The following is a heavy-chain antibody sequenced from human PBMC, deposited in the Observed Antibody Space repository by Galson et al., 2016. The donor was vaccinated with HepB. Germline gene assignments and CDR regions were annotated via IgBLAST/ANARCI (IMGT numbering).Heavy chain of an antibody. V-gene: IGHV5-51*01. CDR1: GYSFTTYW. CDR2: IYPADSDT. Sequence: QSGAEVKKPGESLKISCKGSGYSFTTYWIGWVRQMPGKGLEWMGNIYPADSDTRYSPSFQGQVTVSADNSISTAYLQWTSLKASDTAMYFRVRSVVGATDTYWTFDHWGQGTLVTVSS. CDR3: VRSVVGATDTYWTFDH. D-gene: IGHD1-26*01. J-gene: IGHJ4*02.